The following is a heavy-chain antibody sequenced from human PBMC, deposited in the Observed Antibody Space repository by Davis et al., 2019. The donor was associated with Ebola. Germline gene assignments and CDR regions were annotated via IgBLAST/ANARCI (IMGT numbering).Heavy chain of an antibody. D-gene: IGHD2-2*01. CDR1: GFTFSSYA. CDR2: ISSNGGST. J-gene: IGHJ6*02. V-gene: IGHV3-64*04. Sequence: GESLKISCSASGFTFSSYAMHWVRQAPGKGLEYVSAISSNGGSTYYADSVKGRFTISRDNSKNTLYLQMNSLRAEDTAVYYCARDRWDIVVVPAAMPYYYYGMDVWGQGTTVTVSS. CDR3: ARDRWDIVVVPAAMPYYYYGMDV.